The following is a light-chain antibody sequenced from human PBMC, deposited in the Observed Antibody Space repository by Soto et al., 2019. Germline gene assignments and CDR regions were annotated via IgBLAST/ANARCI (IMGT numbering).Light chain of an antibody. CDR3: QQRQYWPPIT. CDR1: QSVSSY. J-gene: IGKJ5*01. Sequence: FVLTQSPGTLSLSPGERATLSCRASQSVSSYLAWYQQKPGQAPRLLIYDTSNRATGVPARFSGSGSGTDSTLTISSLEPEDCAIYYCQQRQYWPPITFGQGTRLEIK. V-gene: IGKV3-11*01. CDR2: DTS.